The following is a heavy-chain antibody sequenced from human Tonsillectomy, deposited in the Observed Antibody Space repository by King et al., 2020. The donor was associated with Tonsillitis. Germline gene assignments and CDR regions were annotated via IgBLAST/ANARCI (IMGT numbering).Heavy chain of an antibody. CDR3: VKDWHYFDTSGYLDY. J-gene: IGHJ4*02. CDR2: ISYNGGGA. V-gene: IGHV3-64D*06. D-gene: IGHD3-22*01. CDR1: GFTFSNYA. Sequence: EVQLVESGGGVVQPGGSLRLSCSASGFTFSNYAMHWVRQAPGKGLEYVSAISYNGGGAWYAGSVKGRFTISRDNSKNTLYLQMSSLSAEDSAVYWCVKDWHYFDTSGYLDYWGQGTLATVSS.